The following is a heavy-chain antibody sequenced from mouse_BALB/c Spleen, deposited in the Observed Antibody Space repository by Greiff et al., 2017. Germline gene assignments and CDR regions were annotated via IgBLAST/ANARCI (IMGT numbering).Heavy chain of an antibody. J-gene: IGHJ2*01. CDR3: ASEGNDEYYFDY. CDR1: GYSITSGYY. Sequence: EVQLQESGPGLVKPSQSLSLTCSVTGYSITSGYYWNWIRQFPGNKLEWMGYISYDGSNNYNPSLKNRISITRDTSKNQFFLKLNSVTTEDTATYYCASEGNDEYYFDYWGQGTTLTVSS. CDR2: ISYDGSN. V-gene: IGHV3-6*02. D-gene: IGHD2-12*01.